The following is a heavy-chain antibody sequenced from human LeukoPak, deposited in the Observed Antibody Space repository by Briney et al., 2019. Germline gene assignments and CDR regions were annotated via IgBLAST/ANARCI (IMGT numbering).Heavy chain of an antibody. CDR2: ISGSGGST. CDR3: AKSVGYCSSTSCTGMDV. J-gene: IGHJ6*02. V-gene: IGHV3-23*01. CDR1: GFTFSSYA. Sequence: GGSLRLSCAASGFTFSSYAMSWVRQAPGKGLEWVSAISGSGGSTYYADSVKGRFTISRDNSKNTLYLQMNSLRAEDTAVYYCAKSVGYCSSTSCTGMDVWGQGTTVTVSS. D-gene: IGHD2-2*01.